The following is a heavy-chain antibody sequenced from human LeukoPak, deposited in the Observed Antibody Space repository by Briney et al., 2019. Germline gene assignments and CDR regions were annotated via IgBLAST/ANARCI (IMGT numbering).Heavy chain of an antibody. J-gene: IGHJ4*02. V-gene: IGHV3-21*01. CDR1: GFSLSSHS. CDR2: ISSSSSYI. Sequence: GGSLRLSCAASGFSLSSHSMNWVRQAPGKGLEWVSSISSSSSYIYYVDSVKGRFTISRDNAKNSLYLQMNSLRAEDTAVYYCARDDYGGLDYWGQGTLVTVSS. CDR3: ARDDYGGLDY. D-gene: IGHD4/OR15-4a*01.